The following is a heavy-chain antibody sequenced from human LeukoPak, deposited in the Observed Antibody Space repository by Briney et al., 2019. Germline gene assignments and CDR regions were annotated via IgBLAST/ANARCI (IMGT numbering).Heavy chain of an antibody. CDR3: ARGRGTCSSTSCRDYYYYYYMDV. D-gene: IGHD2-2*01. Sequence: ASVKVSCKASGYTFTSYDINLVRQATGQGLEWMGWMNPNSGNTGYAQKFQGRVTMTRNTSISTAYMELSSLRSEDTAVYYCARGRGTCSSTSCRDYYYYYYMDVWGKGTTVTVSS. V-gene: IGHV1-8*01. CDR2: MNPNSGNT. CDR1: GYTFTSYD. J-gene: IGHJ6*03.